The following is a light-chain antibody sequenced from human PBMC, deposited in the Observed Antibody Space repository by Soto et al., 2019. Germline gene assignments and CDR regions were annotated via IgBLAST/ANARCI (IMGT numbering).Light chain of an antibody. CDR2: DDN. V-gene: IGLV1-51*01. J-gene: IGLJ1*01. CDR3: GTWDSSLSGGV. Sequence: QSVLTQPPSVSAAPGQRVTISCSGTSSNIATNYVSWYQQFPGTAPRLLIYDDNKRPSGIPDRFSASKSGTSATLGITGLQSGDEADYYCGTWDSSLSGGVFGTGTKVTVL. CDR1: SSNIATNY.